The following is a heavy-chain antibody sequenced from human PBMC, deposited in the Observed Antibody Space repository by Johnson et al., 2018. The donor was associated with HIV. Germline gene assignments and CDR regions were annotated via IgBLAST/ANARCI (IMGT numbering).Heavy chain of an antibody. V-gene: IGHV3-30*02. Sequence: QVQLVEPGGGVVQPGGPLRLSCAASGFNFRTNGMHWVLQAPGKGLEWVSFIQHDGSDKSYADSVEGRFTISRDNSKNTLYLQRHSLRTEDTGLYYCAKDGGMWSYTFDVWGQGTLVSVSS. CDR1: GFNFRTNG. J-gene: IGHJ3*01. D-gene: IGHD3-16*01. CDR2: IQHDGSDK. CDR3: AKDGGMWSYTFDV.